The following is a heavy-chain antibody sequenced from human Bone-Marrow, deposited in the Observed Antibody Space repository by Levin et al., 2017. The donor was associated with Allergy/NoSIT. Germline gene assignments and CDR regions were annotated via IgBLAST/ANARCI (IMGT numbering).Heavy chain of an antibody. CDR3: ARLDGYSVDY. CDR2: ISYRGST. CDR1: GGSISSAGYH. Sequence: SETLSLTCTASGGSISSAGYHWTWIRQYPGKGLEWIGSISYRGSTYFNPSLKSRLTMSIDTSEQLFSLNLTSVSAADTAIYYCARLDGYSVDYWGQGALVTVSS. D-gene: IGHD4-17*01. J-gene: IGHJ4*02. V-gene: IGHV4-31*03.